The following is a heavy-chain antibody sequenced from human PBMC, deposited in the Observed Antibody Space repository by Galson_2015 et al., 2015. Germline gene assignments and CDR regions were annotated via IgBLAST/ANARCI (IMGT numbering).Heavy chain of an antibody. CDR2: ISAYNGNT. CDR1: GYTLTELS. Sequence: SVKVSCKVSGYTLTELSMHWVRQAPGQGLEWMGWISAYNGNTNYAQKLQGRVTMTTDTSTSTAYMELRSLRSDDTAVYYCARETDGYSSGWYKDYYGMDVWGQGTTVTVSS. J-gene: IGHJ6*02. CDR3: ARETDGYSSGWYKDYYGMDV. V-gene: IGHV1-18*01. D-gene: IGHD6-19*01.